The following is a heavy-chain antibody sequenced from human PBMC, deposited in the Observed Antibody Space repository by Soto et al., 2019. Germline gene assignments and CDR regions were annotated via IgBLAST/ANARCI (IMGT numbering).Heavy chain of an antibody. Sequence: ASVKVSCKASGYTFTSYAMHWVRQAPGQRLEWMGWINAGNGNTKYSQKFQGRVTITRDTSASTAYMELSSLRSEDTAVYYCARDERDCSGGSCYPEYNWFDPWGQGTLVTVSS. CDR3: ARDERDCSGGSCYPEYNWFDP. V-gene: IGHV1-3*01. J-gene: IGHJ5*02. CDR2: INAGNGNT. D-gene: IGHD2-15*01. CDR1: GYTFTSYA.